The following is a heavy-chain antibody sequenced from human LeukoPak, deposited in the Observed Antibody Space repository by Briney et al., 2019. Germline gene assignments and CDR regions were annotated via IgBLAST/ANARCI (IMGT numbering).Heavy chain of an antibody. CDR2: IYYSGST. CDR1: GGSISSYD. Sequence: SSETLSLTCTVSGGSISSYDWSWIRQPPGKGLEWIGYIYYSGSTNYNPSLKSRVTISVDTSKNQFSLKLSSVTAADTAVFFCAGFVVVRGPMEYYYYYMDVWGRGTTVIVSS. CDR3: AGFVVVRGPMEYYYYYMDV. V-gene: IGHV4-59*01. J-gene: IGHJ6*03. D-gene: IGHD2-2*01.